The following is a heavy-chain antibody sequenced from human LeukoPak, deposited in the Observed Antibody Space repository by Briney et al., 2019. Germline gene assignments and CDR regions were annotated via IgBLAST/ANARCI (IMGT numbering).Heavy chain of an antibody. J-gene: IGHJ6*02. Sequence: GESLKISCKGSGSSFTSYWISWVRQMPGKGLEWMGIIYPGDSDTRYSPSFQGQVTISADKSISTAYLQWSSLKASDTAMYYCASVAVVGDSNGGYYYYGMDVWGQGTTVTVSS. CDR3: ASVAVVGDSNGGYYYYGMDV. D-gene: IGHD3-22*01. CDR1: GSSFTSYW. CDR2: IYPGDSDT. V-gene: IGHV5-51*01.